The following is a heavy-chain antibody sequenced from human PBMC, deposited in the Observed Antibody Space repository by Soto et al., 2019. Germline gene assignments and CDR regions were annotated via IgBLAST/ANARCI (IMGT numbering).Heavy chain of an antibody. V-gene: IGHV4-39*01. CDR1: GGSLINSSFY. CDR2: IYYSRDT. Sequence: QLQLQESGPGLVKPSETLSLTCTVSGGSLINSSFYWGWIRQPPGKGLEWIGTIYYSRDTYYTPSLKSRVTISADTSKNQSSLNLSSVTAADTAVYYRARLGYYDSGGYRPNWFDPWGQGTLVTVSP. CDR3: ARLGYYDSGGYRPNWFDP. J-gene: IGHJ5*02. D-gene: IGHD3-22*01.